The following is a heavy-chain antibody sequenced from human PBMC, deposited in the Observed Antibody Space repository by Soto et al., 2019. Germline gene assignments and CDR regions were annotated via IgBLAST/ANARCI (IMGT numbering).Heavy chain of an antibody. Sequence: QVQLQEWGPGLVKPSGTLSLTCAVSGGSISSSNWWSWVRQPPGKGLEWIGEIYHSGSTNYNPSLKSRVTISVDKSKNQFSLKLSSVTAADTAVYYCARVPLNNWNYWGRVYWGQGTLVTVSS. D-gene: IGHD1-7*01. CDR1: GGSISSSNW. CDR2: IYHSGST. V-gene: IGHV4-4*02. CDR3: ARVPLNNWNYWGRVY. J-gene: IGHJ4*02.